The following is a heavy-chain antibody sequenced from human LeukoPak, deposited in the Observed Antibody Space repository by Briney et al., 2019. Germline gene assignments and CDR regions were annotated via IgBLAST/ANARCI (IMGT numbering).Heavy chain of an antibody. D-gene: IGHD4-17*01. CDR3: AGSLDDYGWGDY. CDR1: GGSISSYY. CDR2: IYTSGST. V-gene: IGHV4-4*07. J-gene: IGHJ4*02. Sequence: SETLSLTCTVSGGSISSYYWSWIRQPAGKGLEWIGRIYTSGSTNYNPSLKSRVTMSVDTSKNQFSLKLSSVTAADTAVYYCAGSLDDYGWGDYWGQGTLVTVSS.